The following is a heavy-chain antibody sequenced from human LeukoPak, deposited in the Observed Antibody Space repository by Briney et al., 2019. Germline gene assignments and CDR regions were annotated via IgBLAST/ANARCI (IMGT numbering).Heavy chain of an antibody. D-gene: IGHD6-13*01. V-gene: IGHV1-69*05. CDR2: IIPIFGTA. Sequence: SVKVSCKASGGSFSSYAISWVRQAPGQGLEWMGGIIPIFGTANYAQKFQGRVTITTDESTSTAYMELSSLRSEDTAVYYCARAHIAPKTAVAFDIWGQGTMVTASS. CDR1: GGSFSSYA. CDR3: ARAHIAPKTAVAFDI. J-gene: IGHJ3*02.